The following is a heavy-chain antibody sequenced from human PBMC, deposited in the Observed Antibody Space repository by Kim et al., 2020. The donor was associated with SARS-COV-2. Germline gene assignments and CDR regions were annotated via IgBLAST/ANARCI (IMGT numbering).Heavy chain of an antibody. J-gene: IGHJ4*02. Sequence: SETLSLTCAVYGGSFSGYYWSWIRQPPGKGLEWIGEINHSGSTNYNPSLKSRVTISVDTSKNQFSLKLSSVTAADTAVYYCARVGSPGPYFDYWGQGTLVTVSS. CDR2: INHSGST. CDR1: GGSFSGYY. CDR3: ARVGSPGPYFDY. V-gene: IGHV4-34*01. D-gene: IGHD2-15*01.